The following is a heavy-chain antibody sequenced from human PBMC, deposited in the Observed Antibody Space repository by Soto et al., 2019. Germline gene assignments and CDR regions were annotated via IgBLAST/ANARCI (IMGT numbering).Heavy chain of an antibody. J-gene: IGHJ6*02. CDR1: GGSISSGDYY. V-gene: IGHV4-30-4*01. CDR2: IYYSGST. CDR3: ARDHSGGNSSPMIPYYYYGMDV. Sequence: QVQLQESGPGLVKPSQTLSLTCTVSGGSISSGDYYWSWIRQPPGKGLEWIGYIYYSGSTYYNPYRKSRVTISVDTPNNQFSLKLSSVTAADTAVYYCARDHSGGNSSPMIPYYYYGMDVWGQGTTVTVSS. D-gene: IGHD2-21*02.